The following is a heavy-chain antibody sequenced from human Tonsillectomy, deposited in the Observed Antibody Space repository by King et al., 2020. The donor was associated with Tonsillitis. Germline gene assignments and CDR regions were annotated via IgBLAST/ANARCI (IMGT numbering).Heavy chain of an antibody. V-gene: IGHV4-59*01. CDR2: IYYSGST. CDR1: GGSISSYY. Sequence: QLQESGPGLVKPSETLSLTCTVSGGSISSYYWSWIRQPPGKGLEWIGYIYYSGSTYYNPSLKSRVTISVDTSKNQFSLKLSSVTAADTAVYYCARGRDYYDYVWGSYRYIYYFDYWGQGTLVTVSS. CDR3: ARGRDYYDYVWGSYRYIYYFDY. J-gene: IGHJ4*02. D-gene: IGHD3-16*02.